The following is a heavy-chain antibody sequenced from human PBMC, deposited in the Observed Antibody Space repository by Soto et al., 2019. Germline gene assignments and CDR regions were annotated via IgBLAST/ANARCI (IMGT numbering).Heavy chain of an antibody. D-gene: IGHD3-16*01. CDR3: ARNADRGNAFAI. V-gene: IGHV1-69*01. CDR2: IIPIFGTA. CDR1: GGTFSSYA. J-gene: IGHJ3*02. Sequence: QVQLVQSGAEARKPRSSVKVSCKASGGTFSSYAISWVRQAPGQGPEWMAGIIPIFGTANYAQKFQGRVTITADESTSTVYLELSSLRAEDTAVYYRARNADRGNAFAIRGQATIVTVSS.